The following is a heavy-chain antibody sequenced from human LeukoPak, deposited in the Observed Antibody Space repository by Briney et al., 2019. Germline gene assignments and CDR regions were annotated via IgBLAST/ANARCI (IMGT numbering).Heavy chain of an antibody. CDR3: ASDGYGGNYYYYYGMDV. CDR2: IKQDGSEK. V-gene: IGHV3-7*01. CDR1: GFTFSSYW. Sequence: GGSLRLSCAAYGFTFSSYWMSWVRQAPGKGLEWVANIKQDGSEKYYVDSVKGRFTISRDDAKNSLYLQMNSLRAEDTAVYYCASDGYGGNYYYYYGMDVWGQGTTVTVSS. D-gene: IGHD4-23*01. J-gene: IGHJ6*02.